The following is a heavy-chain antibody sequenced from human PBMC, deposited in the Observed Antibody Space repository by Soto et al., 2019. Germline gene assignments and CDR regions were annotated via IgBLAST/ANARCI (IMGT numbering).Heavy chain of an antibody. D-gene: IGHD3-22*01. V-gene: IGHV5-51*01. CDR3: ARSPYYDSSGYYPYYNYYHVMDV. CDR1: GYSFTSYW. CDR2: IYPGDSDT. Sequence: GESLKISCKGSGYSFTSYWIGWVRQMPGKGLEWMGIIYPGDSDTRYSPSLQGQVTISADKSISTAYLQWSSLKASDTAMYFCARSPYYDSSGYYPYYNYYHVMDVWGQGTTVTVSS. J-gene: IGHJ6*02.